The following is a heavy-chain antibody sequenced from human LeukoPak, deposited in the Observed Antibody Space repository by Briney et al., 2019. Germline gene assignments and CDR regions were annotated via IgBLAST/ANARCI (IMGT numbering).Heavy chain of an antibody. CDR1: GFTFSSYA. V-gene: IGHV3-30-3*01. D-gene: IGHD1-26*01. J-gene: IGHJ4*02. CDR2: ISYDGSNK. CDR3: AKEGGSYSGPFDY. Sequence: GGSLRLSCAASGFTFSSYAMHWVRQAPGKGLEWVAVISYDGSNKYYADSVKGRFTISRDNSKNTLYLQMNSLRAEDTAVYYCAKEGGSYSGPFDYWGQGTLVTVPS.